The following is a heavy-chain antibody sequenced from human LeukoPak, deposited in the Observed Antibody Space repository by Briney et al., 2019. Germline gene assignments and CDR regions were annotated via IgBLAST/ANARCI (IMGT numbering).Heavy chain of an antibody. CDR3: ARGLRGSGSYFLTFDY. CDR2: ISAYNGNT. CDR1: GYTFTSYS. D-gene: IGHD1-26*01. Sequence: ASVKVSCKASGYTFTSYSINWVRQAPGQGLEWMGWISAYNGNTKYAQKLQGRVTMSTDTSTSTAYMKLRSLRSDDTAVYYCARGLRGSGSYFLTFDYWGQGTLVTVSS. J-gene: IGHJ4*02. V-gene: IGHV1-18*01.